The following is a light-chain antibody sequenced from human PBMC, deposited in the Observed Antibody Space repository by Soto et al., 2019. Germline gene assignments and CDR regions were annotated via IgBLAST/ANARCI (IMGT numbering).Light chain of an antibody. J-gene: IGLJ1*01. CDR1: SSDVGGYNY. CDR2: YVS. V-gene: IGLV2-14*03. CDR3: SSYTSINSYV. Sequence: QSALTQPASVSGSPGQSITISCTGTSSDVGGYNYVSWYQQHPGKAPKLMSYYVSHRPSGVSNRFSGSKSGNTASLTISGIQAEEEADYYCSSYTSINSYVFGTGTKLTVL.